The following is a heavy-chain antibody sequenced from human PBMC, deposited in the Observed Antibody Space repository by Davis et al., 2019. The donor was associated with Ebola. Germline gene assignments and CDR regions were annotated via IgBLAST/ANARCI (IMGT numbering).Heavy chain of an antibody. CDR2: IYYSGST. CDR1: GGSISSSSYY. D-gene: IGHD4-17*01. CDR3: ARDPYGDYDRVGNY. J-gene: IGHJ4*02. V-gene: IGHV4-39*02. Sequence: MPGGSLRLSCTVSGGSISSSSYYWGWIRQPPGKGLEWIGSIYYSGSTYYNPSLKSRVTISVDTSKNQFSLKLSSVTAADTAVYYCARDPYGDYDRVGNYWGQGTLVTVSS.